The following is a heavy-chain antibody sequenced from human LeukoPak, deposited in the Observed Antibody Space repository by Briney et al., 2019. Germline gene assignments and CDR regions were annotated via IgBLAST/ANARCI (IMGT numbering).Heavy chain of an antibody. CDR1: GGTFSSYA. J-gene: IGHJ1*01. D-gene: IGHD3-22*01. Sequence: LVKVSCKASGGTFSSYAISWVRQAPGQGLEWMGGIIPIFGTANYAQKFQGRVTITTDESTSTAYMELSSLRSEDTAVYYCASIYYYDSSAQYFQHWGQGTLVTVSS. CDR2: IIPIFGTA. CDR3: ASIYYYDSSAQYFQH. V-gene: IGHV1-69*05.